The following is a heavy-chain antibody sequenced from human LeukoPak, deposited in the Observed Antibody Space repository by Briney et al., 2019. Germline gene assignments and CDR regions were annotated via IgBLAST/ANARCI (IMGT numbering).Heavy chain of an antibody. D-gene: IGHD6-13*01. V-gene: IGHV1-8*01. J-gene: IGHJ5*02. CDR1: GYTFTSYD. Sequence: GASVKVSCKASGYTFTSYDINWVGQATGQGLEWMGWMNPNSGNAGYAQKFQGRVTMTRNTSISTAYMELSSLRSEDTAVYYCARVLRPIAAAGIPWFDPWGQGTLVTVSS. CDR3: ARVLRPIAAAGIPWFDP. CDR2: MNPNSGNA.